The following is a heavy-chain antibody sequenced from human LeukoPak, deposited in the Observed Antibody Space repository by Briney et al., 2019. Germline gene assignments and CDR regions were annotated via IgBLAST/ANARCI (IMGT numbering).Heavy chain of an antibody. J-gene: IGHJ6*03. CDR2: ISNGGYTT. CDR1: GFIFSDYY. V-gene: IGHV3-11*01. D-gene: IGHD2-2*01. Sequence: SGGSLRLSCSASGFIFSDYYMGWIRQAPGKGPEYISYISNGGYTTYYADSVKGRFTISRDNAENSLYLQMNSLRVEDTAVYYCAKEGRGVVVPAAMGRYYYYYMDVWGKGTTVTVSS. CDR3: AKEGRGVVVPAAMGRYYYYYMDV.